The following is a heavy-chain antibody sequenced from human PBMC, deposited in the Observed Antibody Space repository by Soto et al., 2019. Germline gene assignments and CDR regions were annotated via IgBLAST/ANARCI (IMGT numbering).Heavy chain of an antibody. CDR1: GGSISSSSYY. Sequence: QLQLQESGPGLVKPSETLSLTCSVSGGSISSSSYYWGWIRQPPGKGLEWIGSIYYSGSIYYNPSLKSRVTISVDTSKNQFSLKLSSVTAAETAVSSCARQSSGWSNWFDPWGQGTLVTVSS. CDR2: IYYSGSI. D-gene: IGHD6-19*01. V-gene: IGHV4-39*01. J-gene: IGHJ5*02. CDR3: ARQSSGWSNWFDP.